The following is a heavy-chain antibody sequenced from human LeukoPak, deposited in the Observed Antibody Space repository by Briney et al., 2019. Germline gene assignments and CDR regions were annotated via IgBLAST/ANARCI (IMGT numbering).Heavy chain of an antibody. V-gene: IGHV3-7*03. D-gene: IGHD3-10*01. CDR3: ARVTYGSGTYGAFDY. J-gene: IGHJ4*02. Sequence: GGSLRLSCAASGFTFSNYWMSWVRQAPGKGLEWVANINQDGSERYYADSVKGRFNISRDNSKNTLYLQMNSLRAEDTAVYYCARVTYGSGTYGAFDYWGQGTLVTVSS. CDR2: INQDGSER. CDR1: GFTFSNYW.